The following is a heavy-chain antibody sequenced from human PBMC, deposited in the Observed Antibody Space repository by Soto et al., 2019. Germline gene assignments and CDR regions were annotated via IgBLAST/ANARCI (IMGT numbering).Heavy chain of an antibody. D-gene: IGHD2-21*01. CDR3: ARVQRVVWHYSFDY. Sequence: QVQLQESGPRLVKPSQTLALTCTVSGASIRSGDHYWSWIRQSPGKDLEWIGDIYHSGRTHYNPSLESRLTISIYTADNQFSLRQDSVTAADTAVYFCARVQRVVWHYSFDYWGQGVLVTVSS. CDR2: IYHSGRT. J-gene: IGHJ4*02. CDR1: GASIRSGDHY. V-gene: IGHV4-30-4*01.